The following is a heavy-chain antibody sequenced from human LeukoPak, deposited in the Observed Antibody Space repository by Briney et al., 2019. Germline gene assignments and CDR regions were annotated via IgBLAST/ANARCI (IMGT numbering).Heavy chain of an antibody. D-gene: IGHD3-10*01. Sequence: SETLSLTCTVSGGSFSSYYWSWIRQAAGRGLEWIGRIYTSGSTNYNPSLKSRVTMSVDTSKNQFSLKLSSVTAADTAVYYCARIGWFGANWFDPWGQGTLVTVSS. CDR2: IYTSGST. CDR1: GGSFSSYY. J-gene: IGHJ5*02. V-gene: IGHV4-4*07. CDR3: ARIGWFGANWFDP.